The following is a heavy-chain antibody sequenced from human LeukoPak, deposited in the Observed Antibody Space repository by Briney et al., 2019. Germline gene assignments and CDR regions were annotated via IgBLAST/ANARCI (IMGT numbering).Heavy chain of an antibody. CDR2: IYHGGST. CDR3: VSHREYYIDY. CDR1: GGSISSSNW. J-gene: IGHJ4*02. V-gene: IGHV4-4*02. Sequence: SETLSLTCDVSGGSISSSNWWSWVRQSPGKGLERIGEIYHGGSTNYNPSLKSRVTIALDKSKSQFSLKMRCVTAADTAVYFCVSHREYYIDYWGQGTLVTVSS.